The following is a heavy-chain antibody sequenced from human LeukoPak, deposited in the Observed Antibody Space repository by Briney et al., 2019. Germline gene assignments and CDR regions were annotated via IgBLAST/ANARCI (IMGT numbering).Heavy chain of an antibody. CDR1: GGSISSSSYY. Sequence: SETLSLTCIVPGGSISSSSYYWAWIRQSPGKGLEWIGTFSSGGSAYYNPSLTSRVSISKDTSDNEFSLRLYSVTAADTAVYYCARKQTGTTYDVWGQGTQVTVSS. CDR2: FSSGGSA. J-gene: IGHJ4*02. V-gene: IGHV4-39*07. D-gene: IGHD1-7*01. CDR3: ARKQTGTTYDV.